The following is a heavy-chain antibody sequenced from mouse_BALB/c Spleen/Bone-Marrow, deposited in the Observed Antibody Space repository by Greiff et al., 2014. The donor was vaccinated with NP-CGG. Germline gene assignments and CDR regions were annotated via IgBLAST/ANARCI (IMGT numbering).Heavy chain of an antibody. D-gene: IGHD2-1*01. CDR1: GYTFTSYW. V-gene: IGHV1-7*01. CDR2: INPSTGCT. Sequence: VQLQQSGAELAKPGASVKMSCKASGYTFTSYWMHWVKQRPGQGLEWIGYINPSTGCTEYNQKFKDKATLTADKSSSTAYMQLSSLTSEDSAVYYCARGNYEAMDYWGQGTSVTVSS. CDR3: ARGNYEAMDY. J-gene: IGHJ4*01.